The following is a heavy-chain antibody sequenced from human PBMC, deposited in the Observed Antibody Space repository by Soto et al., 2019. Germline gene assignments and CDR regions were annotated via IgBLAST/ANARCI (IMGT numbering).Heavy chain of an antibody. J-gene: IGHJ4*02. CDR3: ARDRVYYYDSSGYYNFEY. Sequence: QVQLVESGGGVVQPGRSLRLSCAASGFTFNNYAMHWVRQAPGKGLEWVAVISYDGNNQYYADSVKGRFAISRDNYKNTLYLQMTSLRDEDTAVYYCARDRVYYYDSSGYYNFEYWGQGSLVTVSS. D-gene: IGHD3-22*01. CDR2: ISYDGNNQ. V-gene: IGHV3-30*09. CDR1: GFTFNNYA.